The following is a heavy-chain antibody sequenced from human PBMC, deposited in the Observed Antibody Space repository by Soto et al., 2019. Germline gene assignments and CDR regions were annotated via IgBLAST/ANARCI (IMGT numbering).Heavy chain of an antibody. V-gene: IGHV3-30*18. CDR3: AKDPSVGATDY. J-gene: IGHJ4*02. CDR1: GFTFSSYG. D-gene: IGHD1-26*01. Sequence: GGSLRLSTAASGFTFSSYGMHWVRQAPGKGLEWVAVISYDGSNKYYADSVKGRFTISRDNSKNTLYLQMNSLRAEDTAVYYCAKDPSVGATDYWGQGTLVTSPQ. CDR2: ISYDGSNK.